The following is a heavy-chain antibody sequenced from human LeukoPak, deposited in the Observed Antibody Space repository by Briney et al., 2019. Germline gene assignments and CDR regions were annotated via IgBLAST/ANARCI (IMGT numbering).Heavy chain of an antibody. J-gene: IGHJ4*02. D-gene: IGHD3-3*01. V-gene: IGHV3-21*01. CDR3: ARGREDFGVVIAFSDY. Sequence: PGGSLRLSCAASGFTFSSYSMNWVRQAPGKGLEWVSSISSSSSYIYYADSVKGRFTISRDNAKNSLYLQMNSLRAEDTAVYYCARGREDFGVVIAFSDYWGQGTLVTVSS. CDR2: ISSSSSYI. CDR1: GFTFSSYS.